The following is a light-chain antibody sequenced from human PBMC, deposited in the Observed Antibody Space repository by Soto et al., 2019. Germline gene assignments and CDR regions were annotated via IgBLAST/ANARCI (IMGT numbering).Light chain of an antibody. CDR2: DAS. V-gene: IGKV1-5*01. J-gene: IGKJ1*01. CDR1: QSISSW. CDR3: QQYSSYPCT. Sequence: DIQMTQSPSTLSASVGDRVTITCRASQSISSWLAGYQQKPGKAPKLLIYDASSLESGVPSRFSGSGSGKEFTLTISSLQPDDFATYYCQQYSSYPCTFGQGTKVEIK.